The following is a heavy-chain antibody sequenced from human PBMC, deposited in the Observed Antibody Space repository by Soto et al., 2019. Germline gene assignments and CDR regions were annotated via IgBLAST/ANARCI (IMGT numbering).Heavy chain of an antibody. J-gene: IGHJ6*02. CDR2: IDPSDSYT. CDR3: ARVGYCSGGSCNYYYYGMDV. Sequence: GESLKISCXGSGYSFTSYWISWVRQMPGKGLEWMGRIDPSDSYTNYSPSFQGHVTISADKSISTAYLQWSSLKASDTAMYYCARVGYCSGGSCNYYYYGMDVWGQGTTVTVSS. V-gene: IGHV5-10-1*01. D-gene: IGHD2-15*01. CDR1: GYSFTSYW.